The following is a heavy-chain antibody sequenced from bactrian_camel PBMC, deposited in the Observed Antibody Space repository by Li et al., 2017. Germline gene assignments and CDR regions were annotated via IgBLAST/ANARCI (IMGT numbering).Heavy chain of an antibody. V-gene: IGHV3S26*01. CDR3: AATPRPLWSSTCPGDVSDFGT. Sequence: HVQLVEYGGGSVQTGGSLRLSCAVSGPSYSSYCMNWFRQGPGKEREGVAIISRDGSTSYSDSVKGRFTIAKDNAKNTLYLQMNSLKPEDTAMYYCAATPRPLWSSTCPGDVSDFGTWGQGTQVTVS. CDR2: IISRDGST. J-gene: IGHJ6*01. D-gene: IGHD6*01. CDR1: GPSYSSYC.